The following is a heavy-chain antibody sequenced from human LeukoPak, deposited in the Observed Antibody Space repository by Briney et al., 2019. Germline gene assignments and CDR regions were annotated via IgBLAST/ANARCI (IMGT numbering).Heavy chain of an antibody. D-gene: IGHD5-18*01. J-gene: IGHJ3*02. V-gene: IGHV3-7*01. CDR3: ARDSGYNAFDI. Sequence: PGGSLRLSCAASAFTFSSSWMSWVRQAPGKGLEWVANINLDGSTKNFVDSVKGRFTISRDNAKNSLYLQMDSLRAEDTAVYYCARDSGYNAFDIWGQGTMVTVSS. CDR2: INLDGSTK. CDR1: AFTFSSSW.